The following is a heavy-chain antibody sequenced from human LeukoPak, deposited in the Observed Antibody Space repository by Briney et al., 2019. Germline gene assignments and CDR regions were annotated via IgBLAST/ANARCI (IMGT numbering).Heavy chain of an antibody. D-gene: IGHD2-2*01. CDR2: IYTSGST. Sequence: SETLSLTCTVSGGSISSGSHYWSWIRQPAGKGLEWIGRIYTSGSTNYNPSLKSRVTISVDTSKNQFSLKLSSVTAADTAVYYCAMGYSSTSSGLLFDYWGQGTLVTVSS. CDR3: AMGYSSTSSGLLFDY. V-gene: IGHV4-61*02. J-gene: IGHJ4*02. CDR1: GGSISSGSHY.